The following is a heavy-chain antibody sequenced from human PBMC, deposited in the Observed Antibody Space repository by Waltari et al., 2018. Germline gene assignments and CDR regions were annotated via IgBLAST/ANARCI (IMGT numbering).Heavy chain of an antibody. CDR2: IYTGGST. CDR1: GFAVRNY. V-gene: IGHV3-53*01. Sequence: EVQLVESGGGLIPPGGFLTLSCAASGFAVRNYMSWVRQAPGKGLEWVSGIYTGGSTDYADAVKGGFTISRDNSKNTLYLKMNSLRAEDTAVDYCATSMAVAGKGRGWVDTWGQGTLVTVSS. J-gene: IGHJ5*02. CDR3: ATSMAVAGKGRGWVDT. D-gene: IGHD6-19*01.